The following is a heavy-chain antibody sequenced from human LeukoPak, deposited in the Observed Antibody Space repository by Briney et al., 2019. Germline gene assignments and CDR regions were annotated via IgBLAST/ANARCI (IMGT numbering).Heavy chain of an antibody. Sequence: GGSLRLSCAASGFSFSTHAMSWVRQAPGRGLEWVSSSAASTNSADSVQSRFTISRDNSKNTLYLQMNSLRAEDTAVYYCVKSWRSYDSSGYYAFDIWGQGTMVTVSS. J-gene: IGHJ3*02. CDR2: SAAST. V-gene: IGHV3-23*01. D-gene: IGHD3-22*01. CDR3: VKSWRSYDSSGYYAFDI. CDR1: GFSFSTHA.